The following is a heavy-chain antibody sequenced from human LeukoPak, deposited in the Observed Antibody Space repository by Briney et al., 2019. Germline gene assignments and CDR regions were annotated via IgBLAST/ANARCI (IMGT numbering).Heavy chain of an antibody. V-gene: IGHV4-30-2*01. Sequence: SETLSLTCTVSGDSISSGGYYWSWIRQPPGKGLEWIGYIYHSGSTYYNPSLKSRVTISVDRSKNQFSLKLSSVTAADTAVYYCASLYCGGDCYADYWGQGTLVTVSS. J-gene: IGHJ4*02. CDR1: GDSISSGGYY. D-gene: IGHD2-21*01. CDR3: ASLYCGGDCYADY. CDR2: IYHSGST.